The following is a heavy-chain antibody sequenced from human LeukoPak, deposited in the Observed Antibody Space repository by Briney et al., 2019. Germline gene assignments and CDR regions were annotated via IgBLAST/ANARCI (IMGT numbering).Heavy chain of an antibody. D-gene: IGHD6-13*01. Sequence: GGSLRLSCAASGFTFSNYAMSWVRQAPGEGLEWVSVISGSGGSTYYADSVKGRFTISRDNSKKTLYLQMNSLRADDTAVYYCAKDRESSSWYDYWGQGTLVTVSS. CDR1: GFTFSNYA. J-gene: IGHJ4*02. CDR2: ISGSGGST. V-gene: IGHV3-23*01. CDR3: AKDRESSSWYDY.